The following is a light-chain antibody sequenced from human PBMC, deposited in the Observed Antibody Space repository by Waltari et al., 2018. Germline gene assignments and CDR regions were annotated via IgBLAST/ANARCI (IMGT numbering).Light chain of an antibody. CDR3: QQYNSYSLLT. CDR1: QSISNW. J-gene: IGKJ4*01. CDR2: KAS. Sequence: DIQMTQSPSTLSASVGERFTTTFRASQSISNWLAWYQQKPGKAPKLLIYKASTLESGVPSRFSGSGSGTEFTLTISSLQPDDFATYYCQQYNSYSLLTFGGGTKVEIK. V-gene: IGKV1-5*03.